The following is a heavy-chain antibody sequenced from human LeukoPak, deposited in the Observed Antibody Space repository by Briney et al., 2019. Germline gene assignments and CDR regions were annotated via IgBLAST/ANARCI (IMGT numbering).Heavy chain of an antibody. Sequence: PGRPLSLSCVASGFTFTAYAMHWVRQAPGKGLEWVAVAPHEGGDNYYADSVKGRFTISRDNGKNSLYLQMNSLRIEDTAVYFCVTGGDFHYAHWGQGTLVTVSS. CDR3: VTGGDFHYAH. J-gene: IGHJ4*02. V-gene: IGHV3-30*01. D-gene: IGHD2-21*01. CDR1: GFTFTAYA. CDR2: APHEGGDN.